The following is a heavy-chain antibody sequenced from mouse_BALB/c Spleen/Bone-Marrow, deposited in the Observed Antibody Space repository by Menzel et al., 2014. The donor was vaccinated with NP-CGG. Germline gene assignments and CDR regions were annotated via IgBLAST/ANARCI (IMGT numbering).Heavy chain of an antibody. CDR1: GYSITSGYY. Sequence: EVQLVESGPGLVKPSQSLSLTCSVTGYSITSGYYWNWIRQFPGNKLEWMGYIGYDGSNNYNPSLKNRISITRDTSKNQFFLKLNSVTTEDTATYYRARGPQTAWFAYWGQGTLVTVSA. V-gene: IGHV3-6*02. CDR2: IGYDGSN. CDR3: ARGPQTAWFAY. J-gene: IGHJ3*01. D-gene: IGHD3-1*01.